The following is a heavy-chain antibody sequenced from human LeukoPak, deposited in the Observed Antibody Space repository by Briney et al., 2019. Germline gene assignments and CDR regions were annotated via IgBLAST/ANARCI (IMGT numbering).Heavy chain of an antibody. CDR2: ISTNNGNT. J-gene: IGHJ4*02. CDR1: GYTFTNYR. V-gene: IGHV1-18*01. D-gene: IGHD2-8*01. CDR3: ALISYCTSVTCYFLDY. Sequence: GGSVKVSCKASGYTFTNYRISWVRQARGQGLEWMGWISTNNGNTNYAQNLQGRVTMTKDTSTSTAYMELRSLRSDDTAVYYCALISYCTSVTCYFLDYWGQGTLVSVSS.